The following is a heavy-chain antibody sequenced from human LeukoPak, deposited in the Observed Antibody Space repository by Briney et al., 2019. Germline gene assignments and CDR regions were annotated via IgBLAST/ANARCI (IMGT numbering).Heavy chain of an antibody. CDR2: ISSSGSMI. J-gene: IGHJ4*02. V-gene: IGHV3-48*01. CDR1: GFTFSSYG. D-gene: IGHD2-2*01. Sequence: PGGSLRLSCAASGFTFSSYGMSWVRQAPGKGLEWVSYISSSGSMIYYAGSVKGRFTISRDNAKTSLYLQMHSLRAEDTAVYYCARDPSYCSSTSCYGVGEVDYWGQGTLVTVSS. CDR3: ARDPSYCSSTSCYGVGEVDY.